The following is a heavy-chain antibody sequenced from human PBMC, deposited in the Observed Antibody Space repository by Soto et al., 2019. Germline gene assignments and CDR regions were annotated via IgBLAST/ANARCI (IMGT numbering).Heavy chain of an antibody. J-gene: IGHJ4*02. V-gene: IGHV1-69*01. Sequence: QEQLVQSGAEVKKSGSSVKVFCKDTGGLFSSYAVSWVRQAPGQGLEWMGGIIPVFGTAYYAQKFQGRVTITADESTNTAYMELSSLRSEDTAMYYCARGGSGYVWFNEYWGQGTLVAVSP. CDR1: GGLFSSYA. CDR2: IIPVFGTA. D-gene: IGHD3-22*01. CDR3: ARGGSGYVWFNEY.